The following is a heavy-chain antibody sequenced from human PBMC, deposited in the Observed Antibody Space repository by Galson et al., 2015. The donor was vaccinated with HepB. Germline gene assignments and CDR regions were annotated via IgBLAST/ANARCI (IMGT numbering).Heavy chain of an antibody. D-gene: IGHD3-10*01. CDR2: INPDGSEK. CDR3: ARRISLVRGINTRPDYYYGMDV. V-gene: IGHV3-7*03. J-gene: IGHJ6*02. CDR1: EFTFSNYW. Sequence: SLRLSCAASEFTFSNYWMNWVRQAPGKGLEWVANINPDGSEKSYVASLKGRFTISRDNSKNSVYLQMDSLRAEDTAIYYCARRISLVRGINTRPDYYYGMDVWGQGTTVTVAS.